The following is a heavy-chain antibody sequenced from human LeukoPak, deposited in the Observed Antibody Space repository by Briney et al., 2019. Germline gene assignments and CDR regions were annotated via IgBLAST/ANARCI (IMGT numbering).Heavy chain of an antibody. Sequence: SETLSLTCAVSGYSLSSGYYWGWIRQPPGKGLEWIGSIYQSGSTYYNPSLKSRVTISVDTSKNQFSLKLSSVTAADTAVYYCARDAYCSGGSCYPRYFDYWGQGTLVTVSS. V-gene: IGHV4-38-2*02. CDR3: ARDAYCSGGSCYPRYFDY. CDR1: GYSLSSGYY. D-gene: IGHD2-15*01. CDR2: IYQSGST. J-gene: IGHJ4*02.